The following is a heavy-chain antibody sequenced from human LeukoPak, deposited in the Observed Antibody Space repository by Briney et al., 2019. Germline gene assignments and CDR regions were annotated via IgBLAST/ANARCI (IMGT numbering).Heavy chain of an antibody. D-gene: IGHD6-19*01. CDR1: EVTFGSYG. V-gene: IGHV3-23*01. J-gene: IGHJ5*02. CDR2: IRDSGETT. CDR3: ARTPLPIAVSAAYNSFDP. Sequence: GGSLRLSCAASEVTFGSYGMSWVRQAPGKGLEWVASIRDSGETTYYADSVKGRFTISRENSKQTLFLIMDSLRVEDTAVYYCARTPLPIAVSAAYNSFDPWGQGAQVTVSS.